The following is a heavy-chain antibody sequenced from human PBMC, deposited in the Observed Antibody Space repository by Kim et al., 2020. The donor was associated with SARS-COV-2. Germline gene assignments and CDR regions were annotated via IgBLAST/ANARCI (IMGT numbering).Heavy chain of an antibody. CDR1: GFPFGDYA. Sequence: GGSLRLSCAASGFPFGDYAMHWVRQAPGKGLEWVSGISWNSSSIAYADSVKGRFTVSRDNAKNSLYLQMNSLRAEDTALYFCAKDIGSMIVVTPGAFDIWGQGTMVTVSS. CDR3: AKDIGSMIVVTPGAFDI. V-gene: IGHV3-9*01. CDR2: ISWNSSSI. D-gene: IGHD3-22*01. J-gene: IGHJ3*02.